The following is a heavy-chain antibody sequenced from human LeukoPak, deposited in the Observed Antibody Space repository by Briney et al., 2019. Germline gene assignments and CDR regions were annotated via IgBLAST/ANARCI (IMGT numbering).Heavy chain of an antibody. Sequence: SETLSLTCTVSGGSISGYSWSWIRQPPGKGLEWIGYIYYSGSINYNPSLKSRVTISVDPSKNQFSLKLTSVTAADTAVYYCARDRIAAGTIDYWGQGTLVTVSS. CDR1: GGSISGYS. V-gene: IGHV4-59*12. CDR2: IYYSGSI. CDR3: ARDRIAAGTIDY. D-gene: IGHD6-13*01. J-gene: IGHJ4*02.